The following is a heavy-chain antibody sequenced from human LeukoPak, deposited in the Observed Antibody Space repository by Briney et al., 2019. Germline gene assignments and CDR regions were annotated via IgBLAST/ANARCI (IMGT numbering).Heavy chain of an antibody. CDR3: AKDLYSTVVPAALYNWFDP. D-gene: IGHD2-2*01. V-gene: IGHV3-23*01. J-gene: IGHJ5*02. CDR2: FRGSGGTT. CDR1: GFTFSSYA. Sequence: PGGSLRLSCAASGFTFSSYAMNWVRQAPGRGLEWVSGFRGSGGTTYYADSVKGRSTISRDNSKNTLYLQMNSLRAEDTAVYYCAKDLYSTVVPAALYNWFDPWGQGTLVTVSS.